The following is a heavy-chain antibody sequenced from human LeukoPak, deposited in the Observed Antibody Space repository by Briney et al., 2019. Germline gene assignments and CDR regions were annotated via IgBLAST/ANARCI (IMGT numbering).Heavy chain of an antibody. J-gene: IGHJ3*02. CDR1: GFTSSSYG. Sequence: GGSLRLSCAASGFTSSSYGMHWVRQAPGKGLEWVAVIWYDGSNKYYADSVKGRFTISRDNSKNTLYLQMNSLRAEDTAVYYCAYMGALGAFDIWGQGTMVTVSS. CDR3: AYMGALGAFDI. CDR2: IWYDGSNK. D-gene: IGHD1-26*01. V-gene: IGHV3-33*01.